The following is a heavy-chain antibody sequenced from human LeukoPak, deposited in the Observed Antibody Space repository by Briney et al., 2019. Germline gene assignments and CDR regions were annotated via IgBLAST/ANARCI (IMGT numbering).Heavy chain of an antibody. J-gene: IGHJ4*02. D-gene: IGHD4-23*01. CDR2: IYHSGST. CDR3: ARSRPDYGGNSGDFDY. V-gene: IGHV4-38-2*01. CDR1: GYSISGGYY. Sequence: SETLSLTCAVSGYSISGGYYWGWIRQPPGKGLEWIGSIYHSGSTYYNPSLKSRVTISVDTSKNQFSLKLSSVTAADTAVYYCARSRPDYGGNSGDFDYWGQGTLVTVSS.